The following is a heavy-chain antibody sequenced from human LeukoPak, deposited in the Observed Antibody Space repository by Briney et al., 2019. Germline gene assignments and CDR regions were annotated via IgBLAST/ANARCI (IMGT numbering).Heavy chain of an antibody. J-gene: IGHJ4*02. CDR3: ARDCSSTSCYQFDY. CDR2: INPNSGGT. Sequence: ASVKVSCKASRYTFTGYYMHWVRQAPGQGLEWMGWINPNSGGTNYAQKFQGRVTMTRDTSISTAYMELSRLRSDDTAVYYCARDCSSTSCYQFDYWGQGTLVTVSS. V-gene: IGHV1-2*02. CDR1: RYTFTGYY. D-gene: IGHD2-2*01.